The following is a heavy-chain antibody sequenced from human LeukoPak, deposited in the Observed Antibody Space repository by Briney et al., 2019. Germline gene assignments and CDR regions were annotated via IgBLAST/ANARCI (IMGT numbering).Heavy chain of an antibody. CDR3: ARELLWFGELLDY. CDR1: GFDFNTYE. D-gene: IGHD3-10*01. CDR2: ISSSGSLV. V-gene: IGHV3-48*03. Sequence: PGGSLRLSCAASGFDFNTYEMIWVRQAPGKEPEWISYISSSGSLVYYADSVKGRFTISRDNSKNTLYLQMNSLRAEDTAVYYCARELLWFGELLDYWGQGTLVTVSS. J-gene: IGHJ4*02.